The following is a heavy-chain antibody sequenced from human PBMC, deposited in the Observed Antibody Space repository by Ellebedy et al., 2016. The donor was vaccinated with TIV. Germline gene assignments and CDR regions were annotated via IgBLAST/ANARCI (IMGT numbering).Heavy chain of an antibody. V-gene: IGHV3-53*01. CDR2: LYSGGST. CDR1: GLTVSSNY. CDR3: AKDNLPPDFHFLSGPEWGYFYGLDV. J-gene: IGHJ6*02. D-gene: IGHD3-3*02. Sequence: GGSLRLSCAASGLTVSSNYMSWVRQAPGKGLEWVSLLYSGGSTYYADSAKGRFTISRDNSKNTLYLQMNSRRDENTAVYYIAKDNLPPDFHFLSGPEWGYFYGLDVWGQGTTVIVSS.